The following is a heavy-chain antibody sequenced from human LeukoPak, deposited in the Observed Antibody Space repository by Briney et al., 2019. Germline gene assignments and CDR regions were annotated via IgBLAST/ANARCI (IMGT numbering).Heavy chain of an antibody. CDR2: IYYSGST. D-gene: IGHD5-18*01. CDR3: ARGTRGYSYGYRGYYYYMDV. Sequence: PSQTLSLTCTVSGGSISSGSYYWSWIRQPPGKGLEWIGYIYYSGSTNYNPSLKSRVTISVDTSKNQFSLKLSSVTAADTAVYYCARGTRGYSYGYRGYYYYMDVWGKGTTVTISS. J-gene: IGHJ6*03. CDR1: GGSISSGSYY. V-gene: IGHV4-61*01.